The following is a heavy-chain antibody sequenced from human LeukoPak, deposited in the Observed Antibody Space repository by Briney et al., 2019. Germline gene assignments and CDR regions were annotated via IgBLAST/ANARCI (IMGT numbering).Heavy chain of an antibody. CDR1: GGSFSGYY. V-gene: IGHV4-34*01. CDR2: INHSGRT. D-gene: IGHD6-6*01. Sequence: SETLSLTCAVYGGSFSGYYWSWIRQVPGKGLEWIGEINHSGRTNYNPSLKSRVTISVDTSKNQFSLKLSSVTAADTAVYYCARVMIAARSPFDYWGQGTLVTVSS. J-gene: IGHJ4*02. CDR3: ARVMIAARSPFDY.